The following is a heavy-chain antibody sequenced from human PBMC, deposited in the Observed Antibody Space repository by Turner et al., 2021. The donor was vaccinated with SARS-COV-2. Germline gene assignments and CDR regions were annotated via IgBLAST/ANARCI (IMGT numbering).Heavy chain of an antibody. V-gene: IGHV4-39*01. J-gene: IGHJ5*02. CDR1: GGSISSSSYY. CDR2: IYYSGST. Sequence: QLQLQESGPGLVKPSETLSLTCTVSGGSISSSSYYWGWIRQPPGKGLEWIGSIYYSGSTYYNPSIKSRVTISVDTSKNQFSLKLSSVTAADTAVYYCARPNTYYYGSGDSHGKSHNWFDPWGQGTLVTVSS. CDR3: ARPNTYYYGSGDSHGKSHNWFDP. D-gene: IGHD3-10*01.